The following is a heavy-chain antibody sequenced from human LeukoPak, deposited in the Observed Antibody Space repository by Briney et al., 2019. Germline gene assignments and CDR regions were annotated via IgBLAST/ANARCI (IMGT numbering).Heavy chain of an antibody. CDR1: GFTFNQYP. CDR3: AKDYYGSGTYGNFFDP. CDR2: IYRDGSGT. D-gene: IGHD3-10*01. Sequence: GGSLRLSCAASGFTFNQYPMHWVRQAPGKGLEWVSRIYRDGSGTYYADPVKGRFTISRDNSKNLLYLQMNSLRTEDTALYYCAKDYYGSGTYGNFFDPWGQGTLVTVSS. J-gene: IGHJ5*02. V-gene: IGHV3-43*02.